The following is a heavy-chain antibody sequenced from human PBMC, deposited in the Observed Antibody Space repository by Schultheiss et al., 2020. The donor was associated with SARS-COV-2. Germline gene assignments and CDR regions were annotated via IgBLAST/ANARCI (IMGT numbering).Heavy chain of an antibody. CDR1: GFTFNNYA. V-gene: IGHV3-30*07. Sequence: GGSLRLSCAASGFTFNNYAMHWVRQAPGKGLEWVAVILYDGSNKYYADSVKGRFTISRDNSKNTLYLQMNSLRAEDTAVYYCARDYYYYGMDVWGQGTTVTVSS. CDR3: ARDYYYYGMDV. J-gene: IGHJ6*02. CDR2: ILYDGSNK.